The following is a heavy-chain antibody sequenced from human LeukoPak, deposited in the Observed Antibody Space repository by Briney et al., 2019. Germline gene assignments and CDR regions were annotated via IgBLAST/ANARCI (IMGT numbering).Heavy chain of an antibody. Sequence: SETLSLTCAVYGGSFSGYYWSWIRQPPGKGLEWIGEINHSGSTKYNPSLKSRVTISVDTSKGQLSLKLSSVTAADTAVYYCARGIPDYYDSSRLGYWGQGTLVTVSS. CDR1: GGSFSGYY. V-gene: IGHV4-34*01. CDR2: INHSGST. D-gene: IGHD3-22*01. J-gene: IGHJ4*02. CDR3: ARGIPDYYDSSRLGY.